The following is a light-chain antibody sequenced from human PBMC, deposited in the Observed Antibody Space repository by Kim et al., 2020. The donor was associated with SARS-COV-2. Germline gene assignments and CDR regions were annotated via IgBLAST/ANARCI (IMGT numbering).Light chain of an antibody. CDR3: HQYGSSPPYT. CDR1: QSVGSSY. J-gene: IGKJ2*01. V-gene: IGKV3-20*01. Sequence: SPGERATLSGRASQSVGSSYLAWYQQKPGQAPRLLIYAASSRATGIPDRFSGSGSGTDVTLTISRLEPEDSAVYYCHQYGSSPPYTFGQGTKLEI. CDR2: AAS.